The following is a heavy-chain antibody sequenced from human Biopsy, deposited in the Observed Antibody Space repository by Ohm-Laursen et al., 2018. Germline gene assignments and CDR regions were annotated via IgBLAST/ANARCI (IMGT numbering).Heavy chain of an antibody. CDR3: ARAPFGSGSYPEFDY. CDR2: IRSKAYGGTT. Sequence: SLRLSCSASGFSFGDYAMSWVRQAPGKGLEWIGFIRSKAYGGTTEYAASVKGRFTISRDDSKSIASLQMNSLRGEDTAVYYCARAPFGSGSYPEFDYWGQGSLVTVSS. J-gene: IGHJ4*02. V-gene: IGHV3-49*04. D-gene: IGHD3-22*01. CDR1: GFSFGDYA.